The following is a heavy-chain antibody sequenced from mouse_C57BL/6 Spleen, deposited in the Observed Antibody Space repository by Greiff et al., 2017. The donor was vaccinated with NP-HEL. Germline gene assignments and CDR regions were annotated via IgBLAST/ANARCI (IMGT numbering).Heavy chain of an antibody. CDR3: ARGLRGAWFAY. CDR1: GYSITSGYD. CDR2: ISYSGST. D-gene: IGHD2-4*01. V-gene: IGHV3-1*01. J-gene: IGHJ3*01. Sequence: EVQVVESGPGMVKPSQSLSLTCTVTGYSITSGYDWHWIRHFPGNKLEWMGYISYSGSTNYNPSLKSRISITHDTSKNHFFLKLNSVTTEDTATYYCARGLRGAWFAYWGQGTLVTVSA.